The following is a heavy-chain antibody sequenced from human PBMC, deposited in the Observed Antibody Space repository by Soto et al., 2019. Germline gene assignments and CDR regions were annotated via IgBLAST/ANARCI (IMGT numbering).Heavy chain of an antibody. CDR2: IYYSGNT. V-gene: IGHV4-59*01. CDR1: GGAINSFY. J-gene: IGHJ5*02. Sequence: QVQLQESGPGLVKPSETLSLTCTVSGGAINSFYWNWIRQPPGKGLEWIGFIYYSGNTNYNPSLKSRVIISVDKAKHQFSLKLSSVTAADTAVYYCARGWAAAGKGWFDPWGQGTLVTVSS. CDR3: ARGWAAAGKGWFDP. D-gene: IGHD6-13*01.